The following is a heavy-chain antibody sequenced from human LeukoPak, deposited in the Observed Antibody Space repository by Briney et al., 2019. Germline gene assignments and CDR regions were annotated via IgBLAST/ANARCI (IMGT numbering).Heavy chain of an antibody. CDR3: ARAIRYSNTWEYFDY. Sequence: SVKVSCKASGGTFSRYGIAWVRQAPGQGLEWVGRITPVLGTANYAQKFQDRVTITADESTSTAYMELSSLRSEDTAIYYCARAIRYSNTWEYFDYWGQGTLVTVSS. V-gene: IGHV1-69*11. CDR2: ITPVLGTA. CDR1: GGTFSRYG. J-gene: IGHJ4*02. D-gene: IGHD6-13*01.